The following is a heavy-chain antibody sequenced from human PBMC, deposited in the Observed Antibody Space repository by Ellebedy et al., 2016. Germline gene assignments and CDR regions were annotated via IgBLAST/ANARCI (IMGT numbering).Heavy chain of an antibody. Sequence: GESLKISXAASGFTPNTYAMNWVRQAPGKGLEWVSGISGTGDNTYYADSVKGRFTISRDNSKNTLYLQMNSLRAEDTGIYYCAKDMRGPYGTYSDYWGQGTLVTVSS. D-gene: IGHD4-17*01. CDR2: ISGTGDNT. CDR1: GFTPNTYA. CDR3: AKDMRGPYGTYSDY. J-gene: IGHJ4*02. V-gene: IGHV3-23*01.